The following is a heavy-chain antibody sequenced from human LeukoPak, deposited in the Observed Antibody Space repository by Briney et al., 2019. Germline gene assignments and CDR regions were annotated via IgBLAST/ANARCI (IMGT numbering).Heavy chain of an antibody. J-gene: IGHJ3*02. CDR3: ARTRVDAFDI. CDR1: GGSISSGGYY. V-gene: IGHV4-30-2*01. CDR2: IYHSGST. Sequence: SQTLSLTCTVSGGSISSGGYYWSWIRQPPGKGLEWIGYIYHSGSTYYNPSLKSRVTISVDRSKNQFSLKLSSVTAADTAAYYCARTRVDAFDIWGQGTMVTVSS.